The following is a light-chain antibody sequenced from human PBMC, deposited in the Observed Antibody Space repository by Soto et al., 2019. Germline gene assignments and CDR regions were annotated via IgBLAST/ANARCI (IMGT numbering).Light chain of an antibody. CDR1: SSNIGAGYD. V-gene: IGLV1-40*01. Sequence: QSVLTQPPSVSGAPGQRVTISCTGSSSNIGAGYDVQWYQHLPGTAPKLLIYGNNNRPSGVPDRFSGSRSGTSASLAITGLQAEYEADYYCQAHDSSLSGWVFGGGTKLTVL. J-gene: IGLJ3*02. CDR3: QAHDSSLSGWV. CDR2: GNN.